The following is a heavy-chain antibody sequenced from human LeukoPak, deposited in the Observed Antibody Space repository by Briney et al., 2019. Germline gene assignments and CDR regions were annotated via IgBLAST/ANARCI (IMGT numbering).Heavy chain of an antibody. J-gene: IGHJ5*02. V-gene: IGHV4-34*01. Sequence: HPSETLSLTCAVYGGSFSGYYWSWIRQPPGKGLEWIGEINHSGSTNYNPSLKSRVTISVDTSKNQFSLKVNSVTAADTAVYYCARLGYGNGRVNWFDPWGQGNLVTVSS. CDR2: INHSGST. CDR3: ARLGYGNGRVNWFDP. CDR1: GGSFSGYY. D-gene: IGHD5-18*01.